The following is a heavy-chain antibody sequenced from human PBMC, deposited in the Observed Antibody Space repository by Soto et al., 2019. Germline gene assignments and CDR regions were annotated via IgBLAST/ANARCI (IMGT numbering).Heavy chain of an antibody. Sequence: SETLSLTCTVSGGSISGYYGSWMRQPPGKGLEWIAYISYSGSTSYNPSLKSRVTISVDTSKNQFSLKLYSVTAADTAVYYCARAVAYNGFDYWGQGALVTVS. CDR3: ARAVAYNGFDY. D-gene: IGHD1-1*01. CDR1: GGSISGYY. CDR2: ISYSGST. V-gene: IGHV4-59*01. J-gene: IGHJ4*02.